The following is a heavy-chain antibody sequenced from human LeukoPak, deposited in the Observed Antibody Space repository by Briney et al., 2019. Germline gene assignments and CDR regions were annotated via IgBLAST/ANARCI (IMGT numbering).Heavy chain of an antibody. D-gene: IGHD6-13*01. Sequence: PSETLSLTCTVSGGSISSSSYYWGWIRQPPGKGLEWIGSIYYSGSTYYNPSLKSRVTISVDTSKNQFSLKLTSVTAADTAVYYCARQDHSIGSSWYEDWFDPWGQGTLVTVSS. CDR3: ARQDHSIGSSWYEDWFDP. J-gene: IGHJ5*02. CDR1: GGSISSSSYY. V-gene: IGHV4-39*01. CDR2: IYYSGST.